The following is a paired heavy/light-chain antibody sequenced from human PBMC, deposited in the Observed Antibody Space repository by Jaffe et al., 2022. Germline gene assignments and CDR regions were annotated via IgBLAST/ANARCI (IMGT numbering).Heavy chain of an antibody. CDR1: GYTFTSYA. CDR3: ARVPYYYDSSGYYSEPYYFDY. V-gene: IGHV7-4-1*02. CDR2: INTNTGNP. D-gene: IGHD3-22*01. Sequence: QVQLVQSGSELKKPGASVKVSCKASGYTFTSYAMNWVRQAPGQGLEWMGWINTNTGNPTYAQGFTGRFVFSLDTSVSTAYLQISSLKAEDTAVYYCARVPYYYDSSGYYSEPYYFDYWGQGTLVTVSS. J-gene: IGHJ4*02.
Light chain of an antibody. CDR1: QSVLYSSNNKNY. V-gene: IGKV4-1*01. J-gene: IGKJ4*01. CDR2: WAS. Sequence: DIVMTQSPDSLAVSLGERATINCKSSQSVLYSSNNKNYLAWYQQKPGQPPKLLIYWASTRESGVPDRFSGSGSGTDFTLTISSLQAEDVAVYYCQQYYSTLLTFGGGTKVEIK. CDR3: QQYYSTLLT.